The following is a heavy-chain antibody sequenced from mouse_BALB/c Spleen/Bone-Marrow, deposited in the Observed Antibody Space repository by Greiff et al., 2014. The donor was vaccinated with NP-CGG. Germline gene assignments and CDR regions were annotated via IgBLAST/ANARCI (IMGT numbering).Heavy chain of an antibody. CDR3: ARRNTGWTDY. CDR1: GYTFTSYW. J-gene: IGHJ2*01. CDR2: IDSSDSYT. Sequence: QVQLQQSGAELVKPGASVKSSCKASGYTFTSYWMHWVKQRPGQGLEWIGEIDSSDSYTNYNQKFKGKATLTVDKSSSTAYMQLSSLTSEDSAVYYCARRNTGWTDYWGQGTTLTVSS. V-gene: IGHV1-69*02. D-gene: IGHD1-1*02.